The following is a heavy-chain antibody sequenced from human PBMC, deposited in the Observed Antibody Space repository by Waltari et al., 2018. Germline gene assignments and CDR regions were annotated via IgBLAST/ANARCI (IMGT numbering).Heavy chain of an antibody. CDR1: GYTLTDYY. V-gene: IGHV1-69-2*01. Sequence: EVRLIQSGTEVKKPGAKVKISCKISGYTLTDYYIHWIQQAPGKGLQWMGFLGPEAGETYYAESFQGRATIRADPSSGTAYMELGSLRSEDAALYYCATDIRSSSSRAWFDPWGQGTLVTVSS. D-gene: IGHD6-6*01. J-gene: IGHJ5*02. CDR3: ATDIRSSSSRAWFDP. CDR2: LGPEAGET.